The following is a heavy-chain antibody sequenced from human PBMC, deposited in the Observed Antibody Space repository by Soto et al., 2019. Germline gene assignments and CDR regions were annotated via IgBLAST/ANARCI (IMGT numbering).Heavy chain of an antibody. Sequence: RLSCAASGFTFSSYAMHWVRQAPGKGLEWVAVISYDGSNKYYADSVKGRFTISRDNSKNTLYLQMNSLRAEDTAVYYCAKDLYDSSGYYPVVAFDIWGQGTMVTVSS. J-gene: IGHJ3*02. CDR1: GFTFSSYA. CDR2: ISYDGSNK. CDR3: AKDLYDSSGYYPVVAFDI. V-gene: IGHV3-30-3*01. D-gene: IGHD3-22*01.